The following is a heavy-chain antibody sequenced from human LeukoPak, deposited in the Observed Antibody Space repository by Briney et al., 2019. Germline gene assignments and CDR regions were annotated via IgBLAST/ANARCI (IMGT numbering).Heavy chain of an antibody. CDR3: AKSRSAVFGVVIIPYFDY. CDR1: GFTFSSYG. D-gene: IGHD3-3*01. J-gene: IGHJ4*02. Sequence: PGRSLRLSCAASGFTFSSYGMHWVRQAPGKGLEWVAVISYDGSNKYYADSVKGRFTISRDNSKNTLYLQMNSLRAEDTAVYYCAKSRSAVFGVVIIPYFDYWGQGTLVTVSS. V-gene: IGHV3-30*18. CDR2: ISYDGSNK.